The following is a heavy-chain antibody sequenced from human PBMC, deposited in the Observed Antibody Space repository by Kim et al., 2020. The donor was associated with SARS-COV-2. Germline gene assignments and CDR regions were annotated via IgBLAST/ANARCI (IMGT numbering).Heavy chain of an antibody. J-gene: IGHJ4*02. D-gene: IGHD3-22*01. V-gene: IGHV4-59*01. CDR3: ARSGPYYYDSSGYYFDY. Sequence: PKSRVTISVDTSKNQFSRKLSSVTAADTAVYYCARSGPYYYDSSGYYFDYWGQGTLVTVSS.